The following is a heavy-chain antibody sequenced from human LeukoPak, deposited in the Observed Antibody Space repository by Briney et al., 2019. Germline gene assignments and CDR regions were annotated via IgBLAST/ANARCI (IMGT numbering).Heavy chain of an antibody. CDR1: GFTFDDYA. Sequence: PGGSLRLSCAASGFTFDDYAMHWVRQAPGKGLEWVSGISWNSGSIGYADSVKGRFTISRDNAKNSLYLQMNSLRAEDMALYYCEKGKYDFWSGNVFDYWGQGTRFTVSS. CDR3: EKGKYDFWSGNVFDY. V-gene: IGHV3-9*03. J-gene: IGHJ4*02. D-gene: IGHD3-3*01. CDR2: ISWNSGSI.